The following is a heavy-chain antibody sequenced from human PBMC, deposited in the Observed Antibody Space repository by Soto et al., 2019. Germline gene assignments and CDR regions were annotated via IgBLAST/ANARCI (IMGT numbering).Heavy chain of an antibody. CDR3: ARGKSSSGYDAFDL. CDR1: GYAFTSYF. Sequence: QVQLVQSGAEVKKPGASVHISCKASGYAFTSYFMHWVRQAPGQGLEWMGMINPSGGSTSYAQKFQGRVTVTRDTPTTTVYMELSSLRSEDTDVYYCARGKSSSGYDAFDLWGQGTMVTLSS. D-gene: IGHD3-22*01. J-gene: IGHJ3*01. CDR2: INPSGGST. V-gene: IGHV1-46*01.